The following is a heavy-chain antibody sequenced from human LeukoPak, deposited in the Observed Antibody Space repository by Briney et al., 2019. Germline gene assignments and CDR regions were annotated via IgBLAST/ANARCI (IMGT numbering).Heavy chain of an antibody. D-gene: IGHD2-2*01. CDR3: ARDLVPPDGYYYMDV. CDR1: GFTFSSYS. Sequence: PGGSLRLSCAASGFTFSSYSMNWVRQAPGKGLEWVSYISSSSSTIYYADSVKGRFTISRDNAKNSLYLQMNSLRAEDTAVYYCARDLVPPDGYYYMDVWGKGTTVTVSS. V-gene: IGHV3-48*01. J-gene: IGHJ6*03. CDR2: ISSSSSTI.